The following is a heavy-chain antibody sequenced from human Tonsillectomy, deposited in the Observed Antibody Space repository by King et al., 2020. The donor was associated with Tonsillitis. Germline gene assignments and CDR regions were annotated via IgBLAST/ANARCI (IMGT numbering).Heavy chain of an antibody. J-gene: IGHJ4*02. Sequence: VQLVESGGGLVQPGGSLRLSCAASGFTCSSAAMSWVRQAPGKGLEWVSAISGRGDRTFYADSVKGRFTISRDNSKNTLYLQMNSLRAEDTAVYYCAKEKWFGELLSVDYWGQGTLVTVSS. CDR2: ISGRGDRT. D-gene: IGHD3-10*01. CDR1: GFTCSSAA. V-gene: IGHV3-23*04. CDR3: AKEKWFGELLSVDY.